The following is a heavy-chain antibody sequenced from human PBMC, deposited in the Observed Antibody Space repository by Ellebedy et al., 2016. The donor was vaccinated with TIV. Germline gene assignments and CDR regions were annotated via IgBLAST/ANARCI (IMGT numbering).Heavy chain of an antibody. V-gene: IGHV3-23*01. J-gene: IGHJ4*02. D-gene: IGHD3-10*01. CDR1: GFSMSVYA. Sequence: GESLKISCTASGFSMSVYAMTWVRQAPGKGLEWVSSISDSGSRTDYADSVQGRFTISRDNSKKMLYLQMNSLRVEDTAVYYCAKRHYGFHAYEDITHWGQGTLVSVSS. CDR2: ISDSGSRT. CDR3: AKRHYGFHAYEDITH.